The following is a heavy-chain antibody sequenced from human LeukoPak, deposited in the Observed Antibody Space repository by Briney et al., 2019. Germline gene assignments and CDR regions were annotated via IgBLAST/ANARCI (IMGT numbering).Heavy chain of an antibody. D-gene: IGHD5-18*01. CDR2: IYHSGST. Sequence: PSETLSLTCAVSGYSISSGYYWGWIRQPPGKGLEWIGSIYHSGSTYYNPSLKSRVTISVDTSKNQFSLKLSSVTAADTAVSYCARHVAAMVGIDYWGQGTLVTVSS. CDR3: ARHVAAMVGIDY. V-gene: IGHV4-38-2*01. CDR1: GYSISSGYY. J-gene: IGHJ4*02.